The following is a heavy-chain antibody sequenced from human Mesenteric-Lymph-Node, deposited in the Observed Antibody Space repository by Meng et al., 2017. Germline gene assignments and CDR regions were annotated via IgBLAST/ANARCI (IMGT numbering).Heavy chain of an antibody. D-gene: IGHD3-22*01. Sequence: GESLKISCAASGFTFSSHWMHWVRQVPGKGLMWVSRITGDGSGTTYADSVKGRFTISRDNAKNSLYLQMNSLRAEDTALYYCAKAHYYYDSSGYRVDYFDYWGQGTLVTVSS. CDR2: ITGDGSGT. J-gene: IGHJ4*02. V-gene: IGHV3-74*01. CDR3: AKAHYYYDSSGYRVDYFDY. CDR1: GFTFSSHW.